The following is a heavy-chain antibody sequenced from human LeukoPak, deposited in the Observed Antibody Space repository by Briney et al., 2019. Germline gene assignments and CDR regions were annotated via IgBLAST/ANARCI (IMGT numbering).Heavy chain of an antibody. CDR2: VIPIFGAA. CDR3: ARVGEYCSSTSCYTNHHYHYYYWTS. J-gene: IGHJ6*03. CDR1: GGSFSSYA. D-gene: IGHD2-2*02. V-gene: IGHV1-69*13. Sequence: SVTVSCKASGGSFSSYAISWVRQAPGQGLGWMGGVIPIFGAANYAQKFPGRVTISAAESTSTAYMELSSMRSEDTAVYYCARVGEYCSSTSCYTNHHYHYYYWTSGAKGPRSPSP.